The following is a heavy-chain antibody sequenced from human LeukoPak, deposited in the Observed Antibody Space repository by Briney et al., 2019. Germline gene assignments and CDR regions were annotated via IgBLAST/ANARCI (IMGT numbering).Heavy chain of an antibody. CDR3: AKDGGYCSGGSCYVAHFDY. J-gene: IGHJ4*02. Sequence: GGSLRLSCAASGFTFSSYSMNWVRQAPGKGLEWVSSISSSSSYIYYADSVKGRFTISRDNAKNSLYLQMNSLRAEDTAVYYCAKDGGYCSGGSCYVAHFDYWGQGTLVTVSS. D-gene: IGHD2-15*01. CDR1: GFTFSSYS. CDR2: ISSSSSYI. V-gene: IGHV3-21*01.